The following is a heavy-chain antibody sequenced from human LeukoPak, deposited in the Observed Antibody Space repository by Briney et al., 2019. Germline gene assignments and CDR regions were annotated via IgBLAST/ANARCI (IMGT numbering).Heavy chain of an antibody. CDR3: ARGESYADI. CDR2: IYYSGST. V-gene: IGHV4-59*01. D-gene: IGHD1-26*01. CDR1: GGSISSYY. Sequence: KSSETLSLTCTVSGGSISSYYWSWIRQPPGKGLEWIGYIYYSGSTNYNPSLKSRVTISVDTSKNQFSLKLSSVTAADTPVYYCARGESYADIWGQGTMVTVSS. J-gene: IGHJ3*02.